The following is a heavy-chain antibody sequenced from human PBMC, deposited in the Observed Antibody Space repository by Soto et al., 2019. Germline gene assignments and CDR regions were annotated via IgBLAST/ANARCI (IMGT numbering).Heavy chain of an antibody. CDR2: ISANGDKT. CDR1: GFTFRNYP. V-gene: IGHV3-23*01. J-gene: IGHJ4*02. CDR3: AKVREVAGTHLDY. D-gene: IGHD5-12*01. Sequence: EVQLLESGGNLVQPGGSLRLSCAVSGFTFRNYPMNWVRQAPGKGLEWISSISANGDKTYYADSVTGRFTVSKDTSKNTLYLHMSGLRAEDTAIYYCAKVREVAGTHLDYWGQGTLVTVSS.